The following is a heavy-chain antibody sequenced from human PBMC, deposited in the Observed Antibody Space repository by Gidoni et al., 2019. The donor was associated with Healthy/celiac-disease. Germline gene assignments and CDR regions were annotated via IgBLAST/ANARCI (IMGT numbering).Heavy chain of an antibody. CDR1: GFTFSSYA. CDR2: ISGSGGST. J-gene: IGHJ4*02. D-gene: IGHD2-15*01. V-gene: IGHV3-23*01. Sequence: EVQLLESGGGLVQPGGSLRLSCAASGFTFSSYAMSWVRQAPGKGLEWVSAISGSGGSTYYADSVKGRFTISRDNSKNTLYLQMNSLRAEDTAVYYCAKDPGGSSFPLYYFDYWGQGTLVTVSS. CDR3: AKDPGGSSFPLYYFDY.